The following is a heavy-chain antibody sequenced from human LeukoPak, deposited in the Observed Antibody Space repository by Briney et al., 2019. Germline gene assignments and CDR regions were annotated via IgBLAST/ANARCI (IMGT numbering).Heavy chain of an antibody. D-gene: IGHD4-17*01. CDR3: VRGDYGDYTLFDY. Sequence: PGGSLRLSCAASGFTVSSNYMSWVRQAPGKGLEGGSVIYSGGSTYYADSVKGRFTISRDNSKNTLYLQMNSLRAEDTAVYYCVRGDYGDYTLFDYWGQGTLVTVSS. CDR1: GFTVSSNY. V-gene: IGHV3-53*01. J-gene: IGHJ4*02. CDR2: IYSGGST.